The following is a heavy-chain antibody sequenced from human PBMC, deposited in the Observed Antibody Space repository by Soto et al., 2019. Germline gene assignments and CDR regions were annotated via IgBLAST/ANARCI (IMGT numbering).Heavy chain of an antibody. CDR3: ARDRYYYGSGSYYISWFDP. Sequence: ASVKVSCKASGYTFITYGVTWVRQAPGQGLEWMGWITPYNGNTNYAQKLQGRVTMTTDTSTSTAYMELRGLRSDDTAVYYCARDRYYYGSGSYYISWFDPWGQGTLVTVSS. CDR2: ITPYNGNT. CDR1: GYTFITYG. D-gene: IGHD3-10*01. J-gene: IGHJ5*02. V-gene: IGHV1-18*01.